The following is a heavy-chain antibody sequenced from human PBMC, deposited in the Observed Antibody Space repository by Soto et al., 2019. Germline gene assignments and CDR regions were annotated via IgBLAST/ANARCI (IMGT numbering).Heavy chain of an antibody. Sequence: ASVKVSCKASGYTFTSYGISWVRQAPGQGLEWMGWISAYNGNTNYAQKLQGRVTMTTDTSTSTAYMELRSLRSDDTAVYYCARDTPLEIAAIRLDYWGQGTLVTVS. D-gene: IGHD6-13*01. CDR3: ARDTPLEIAAIRLDY. V-gene: IGHV1-18*01. CDR1: GYTFTSYG. CDR2: ISAYNGNT. J-gene: IGHJ4*02.